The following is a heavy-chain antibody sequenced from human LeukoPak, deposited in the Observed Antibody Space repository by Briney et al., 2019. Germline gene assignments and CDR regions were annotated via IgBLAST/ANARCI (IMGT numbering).Heavy chain of an antibody. V-gene: IGHV3-66*04. CDR3: ARPVGEYFDTNGYFPNWFDP. CDR2: IYSGGST. Sequence: PGGSLRLSCAASGFTVSSNYMSWVRQAPGKGLEWVSVIYSGGSTYYADSVKGRFTISRDNSKNTLYLQMNSLRAEDTAVYYCARPVGEYFDTNGYFPNWFDPWGQGTLVTVSS. J-gene: IGHJ5*02. CDR1: GFTVSSNY. D-gene: IGHD3-22*01.